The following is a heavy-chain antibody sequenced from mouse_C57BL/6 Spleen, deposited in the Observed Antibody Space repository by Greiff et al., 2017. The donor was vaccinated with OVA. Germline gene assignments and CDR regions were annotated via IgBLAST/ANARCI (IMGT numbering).Heavy chain of an antibody. J-gene: IGHJ4*01. D-gene: IGHD1-1*01. V-gene: IGHV7-3*01. CDR3: ASFYYGSSDYYAMDY. Sequence: VQRVESGGGLVQPGGSLSLSCAASGFTFTDYYMSWVRQPPGKALEWLGFIRDKTNGYTSEYSASVKGRFTISRDNSQSILYLHMNALRAEDSATYYCASFYYGSSDYYAMDYWGQGTSVTVSS. CDR2: IRDKTNGYTS. CDR1: GFTFTDYY.